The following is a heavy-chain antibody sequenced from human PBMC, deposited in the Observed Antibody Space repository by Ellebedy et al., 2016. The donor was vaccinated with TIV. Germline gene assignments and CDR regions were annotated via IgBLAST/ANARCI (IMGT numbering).Heavy chain of an antibody. D-gene: IGHD4-23*01. CDR2: INTNTGNT. CDR3: ARDRYYGGNYRGIDY. CDR1: GYTFTSYD. J-gene: IGHJ4*02. V-gene: IGHV7-4-1*02. Sequence: AASVKVSCKTSGYTFTSYDMIWVRQAPGQGLEWMGWINTNTGNTESVPGFTGRFVFSFDTSVRTAYLQISSLQAEDTAIYYCARDRYYGGNYRGIDYWGQGTLVTVSS.